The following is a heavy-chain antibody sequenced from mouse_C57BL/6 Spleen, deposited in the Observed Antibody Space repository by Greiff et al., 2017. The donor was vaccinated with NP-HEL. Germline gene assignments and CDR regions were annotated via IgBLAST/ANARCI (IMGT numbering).Heavy chain of an antibody. CDR3: ARDYSNGAWFAY. V-gene: IGHV1-64*01. Sequence: VQLQQPGAELVKPGASVKLSCKASGYTFTSYWMHWVKQRPGQGLEWIGMIHPNSGSTNYNEKFKSKATLTVDKSSSTAYMQLSSLTSEDSAVYYCARDYSNGAWFAYWGQGTLVTVSA. CDR2: IHPNSGST. D-gene: IGHD2-5*01. CDR1: GYTFTSYW. J-gene: IGHJ3*01.